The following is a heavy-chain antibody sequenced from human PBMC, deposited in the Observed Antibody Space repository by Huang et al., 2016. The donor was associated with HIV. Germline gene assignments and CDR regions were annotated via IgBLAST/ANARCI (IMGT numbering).Heavy chain of an antibody. CDR1: GYTFSIYG. Sequence: QIQLVQSGPEVKKPGASVKVSCKASGYTFSIYGISWGRQAPGQGPEWMGWVSDYSGYTNYSQKFQGRVTMTADTSASTAYMDLRSLTSDDTAVYYCARVPSDHFSDYWGQGTLVTVSS. V-gene: IGHV1-18*01. CDR2: VSDYSGYT. CDR3: ARVPSDHFSDY. J-gene: IGHJ4*02.